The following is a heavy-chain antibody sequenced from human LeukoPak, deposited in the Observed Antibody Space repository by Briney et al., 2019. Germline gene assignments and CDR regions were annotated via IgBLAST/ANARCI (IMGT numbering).Heavy chain of an antibody. Sequence: GGSLRLSCSASGFSFSSYGMHWVRQAPGKGLEYVSAISSNGGSTYYADSVKGRVTISRDNSKNTLYLQMNSLRTEDTAVYYCARQQWLLLIWMGSFDCWGQGALVTVSS. D-gene: IGHD6-19*01. V-gene: IGHV3-64*04. CDR2: ISSNGGST. CDR1: GFSFSSYG. J-gene: IGHJ4*02. CDR3: ARQQWLLLIWMGSFDC.